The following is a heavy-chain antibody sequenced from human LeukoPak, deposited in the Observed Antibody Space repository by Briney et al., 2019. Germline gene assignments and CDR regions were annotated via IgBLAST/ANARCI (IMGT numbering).Heavy chain of an antibody. D-gene: IGHD3-10*01. CDR2: FDPEDGET. CDR3: ATPSITMVRGAALDAFDI. V-gene: IGHV1-24*01. Sequence: ASVKVSCKVSGYTLTELSMHWVRQAPGKGLEWMGGFDPEDGETIYAQKFQGRVTMTEDTSTDTAYMELSSLRSEDTAVYYCATPSITMVRGAALDAFDIWGQGTMVTVSS. J-gene: IGHJ3*02. CDR1: GYTLTELS.